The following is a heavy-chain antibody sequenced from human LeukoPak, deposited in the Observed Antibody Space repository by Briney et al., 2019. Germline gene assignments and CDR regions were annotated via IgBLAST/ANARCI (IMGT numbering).Heavy chain of an antibody. CDR1: GYTFTSYG. Sequence: ASVKVSCKASGYTFTSYGISWVRQAPGQGLEWMGWISAYNGNTNYAQKLQGTVTMTTDTSTSTAYMELRSLRSDDTAVYYCARDRTYYYDSSGYYHPDAFDIWGQGTMVTVSS. D-gene: IGHD3-22*01. CDR3: ARDRTYYYDSSGYYHPDAFDI. J-gene: IGHJ3*02. V-gene: IGHV1-18*01. CDR2: ISAYNGNT.